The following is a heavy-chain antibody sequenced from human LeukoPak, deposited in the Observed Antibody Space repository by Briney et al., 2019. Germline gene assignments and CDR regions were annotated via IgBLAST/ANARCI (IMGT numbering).Heavy chain of an antibody. J-gene: IGHJ4*02. D-gene: IGHD3-10*01. Sequence: GGSLRLSCAASGFTFISYAMSWVRQAPGKGLEWVSGISWNSGSIGYADSVKGRFTISRDNAKNSLYLQMNSLRAEDTALYYCAKGRESYGSGSYYFDYWGQGTLVTVSS. CDR1: GFTFISYA. CDR3: AKGRESYGSGSYYFDY. V-gene: IGHV3-9*01. CDR2: ISWNSGSI.